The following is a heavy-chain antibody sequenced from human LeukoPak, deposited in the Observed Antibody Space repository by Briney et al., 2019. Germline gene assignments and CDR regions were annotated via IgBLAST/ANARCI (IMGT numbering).Heavy chain of an antibody. J-gene: IGHJ3*02. CDR3: ARDCVWVGEARYGFDI. D-gene: IGHD3-10*01. Sequence: SETLSLTCTVSGGSISTYYWSWIRQPPGKGLEWIGRIYNSGSTNYNPSLKSRVTISVDTSKNQFSLKLSSVTAADTAVYYCARDCVWVGEARYGFDIWGQGTMVTVSS. CDR1: GGSISTYY. V-gene: IGHV4-4*07. CDR2: IYNSGST.